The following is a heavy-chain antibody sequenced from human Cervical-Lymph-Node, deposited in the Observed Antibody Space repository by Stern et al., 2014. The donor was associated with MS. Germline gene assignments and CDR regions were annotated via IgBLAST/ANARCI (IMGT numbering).Heavy chain of an antibody. CDR1: GGTFSSYA. Sequence: QVQLVQSGAEVKKPGSSVKGSCKASGGTFSSYAINWVRQAPGQGLEWVGGIIPIFGAAHYAQKFQGRVTITADESTSTAYMELSSLRSEDTAVYYCARDVPPQDYYYYGMDVWGQGTTVTVSS. J-gene: IGHJ6*02. CDR2: IIPIFGAA. V-gene: IGHV1-69*01. CDR3: ARDVPPQDYYYYGMDV.